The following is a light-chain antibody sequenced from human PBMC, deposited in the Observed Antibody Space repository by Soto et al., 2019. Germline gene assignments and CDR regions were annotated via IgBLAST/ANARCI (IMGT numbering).Light chain of an antibody. CDR2: DAS. CDR1: QSVSSY. V-gene: IGKV3-11*01. Sequence: EIVLTQSPATQSLSPGERATLSCRAIQSVSSYLAWYQQRPGQAPRLLMFDASKRATGIPARFSGSGSGTDFTLTISSLEPEDFAVYYCQQRTIWPPSITFGQGTRLGIK. J-gene: IGKJ5*01. CDR3: QQRTIWPPSIT.